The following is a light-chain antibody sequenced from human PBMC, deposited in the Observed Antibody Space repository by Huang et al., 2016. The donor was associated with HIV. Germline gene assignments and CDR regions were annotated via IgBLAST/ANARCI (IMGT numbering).Light chain of an antibody. CDR1: QTISTY. J-gene: IGKJ3*01. CDR2: GAS. Sequence: DIQMTQSPSSLAACVGDRVTITCRASQTISTYLNWYQQKTGKAPDLLIYGASILQSGVPSRFSGAGSGTNFTLTIRSLQPEDYATYYCQQTYTSVLTFGPGTTVDI. V-gene: IGKV1-39*01. CDR3: QQTYTSVLT.